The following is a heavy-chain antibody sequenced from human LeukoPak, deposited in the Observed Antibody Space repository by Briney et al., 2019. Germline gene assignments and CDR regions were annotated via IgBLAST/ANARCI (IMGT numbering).Heavy chain of an antibody. Sequence: ASVKVSCKASGYTFTSYDINWVRQATGQGLEWMGWMNPNSGKTGYAQKFQGRVTMTRNTSISTAYMELSSLRSEDTAVYYCARSPGYYDFWSGYYTPLDYYYYYMDVWGKGTTVTVSS. J-gene: IGHJ6*03. D-gene: IGHD3-3*01. V-gene: IGHV1-8*01. CDR1: GYTFTSYD. CDR2: MNPNSGKT. CDR3: ARSPGYYDFWSGYYTPLDYYYYYMDV.